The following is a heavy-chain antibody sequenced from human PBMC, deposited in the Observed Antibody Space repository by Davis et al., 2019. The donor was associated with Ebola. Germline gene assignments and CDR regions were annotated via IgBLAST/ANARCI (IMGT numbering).Heavy chain of an antibody. J-gene: IGHJ4*02. CDR3: ARERGWFGELLVDY. D-gene: IGHD3-10*01. Sequence: SVKVSCKASGYTFTNYDLNWVRQARGQRLEWIGWIVVGSGNTNYAQKFQGRVTITRDTSASTAYMELSSLRSEDTAVYYCARERGWFGELLVDYWGQGTLVTVSS. V-gene: IGHV1-58*01. CDR2: IVVGSGNT. CDR1: GYTFTNYD.